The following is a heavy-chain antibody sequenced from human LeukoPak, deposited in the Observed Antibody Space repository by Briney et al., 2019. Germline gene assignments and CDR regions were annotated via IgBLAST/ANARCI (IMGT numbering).Heavy chain of an antibody. CDR3: ARDRAYSGYDYYFYGFDV. V-gene: IGHV1-18*01. CDR1: GYTFTGYS. CDR2: ISAYNGDT. Sequence: ASVKVSCKASGYTFTGYSMSWVRQAPGQGLEWMGWISAYNGDTNYAQKLQGSVTMTTDTSTSTAYMELRSMRSDDTAVYYCARDRAYSGYDYYFYGFDVWGQGTTVTVS. D-gene: IGHD5-12*01. J-gene: IGHJ6*01.